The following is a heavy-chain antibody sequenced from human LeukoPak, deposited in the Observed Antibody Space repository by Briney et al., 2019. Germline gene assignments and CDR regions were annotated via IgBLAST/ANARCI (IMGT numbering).Heavy chain of an antibody. Sequence: SETLSLTCTVSGGSISSYYWSWIRQPPGKGLEWIGYIYYSGSTNYNPSLKSRVTISVDTSKNQFSLKLSSVTAADTAVYYCARVRFELSAGVWGKGTTVTVSS. CDR3: ARVRFELSAGV. CDR1: GGSISSYY. D-gene: IGHD1-26*01. CDR2: IYYSGST. J-gene: IGHJ6*04. V-gene: IGHV4-59*01.